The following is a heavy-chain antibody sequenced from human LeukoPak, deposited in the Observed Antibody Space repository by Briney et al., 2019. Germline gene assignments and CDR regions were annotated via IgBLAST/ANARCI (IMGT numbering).Heavy chain of an antibody. CDR1: GGSISSSSYY. V-gene: IGHV4-39*07. D-gene: IGHD6-19*01. Sequence: SETLSLTCTVSGGSISSSSYYWGWIRQPPGKGLEWIGSFYYSGSTYYNPSLKSRVTISVDTSKNQFSLKLSSVTAADTAVYYCARIAVAGGMTFDYWGQGTLVTVSS. J-gene: IGHJ4*02. CDR2: FYYSGST. CDR3: ARIAVAGGMTFDY.